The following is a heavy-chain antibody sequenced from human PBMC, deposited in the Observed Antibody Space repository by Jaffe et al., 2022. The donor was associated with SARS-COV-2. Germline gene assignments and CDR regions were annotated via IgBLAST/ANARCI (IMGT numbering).Heavy chain of an antibody. CDR2: IHHSGST. J-gene: IGHJ5*02. D-gene: IGHD2-15*01. V-gene: IGHV4-34*01. Sequence: QLQLQQWGAGLLKPSETLSLTCAVYGGSFSGDYWSWIRQPPGKGLEWIGEIHHSGSTNYNPSLKSRVTISVDTSKNQFSLELSSVTAADTAVYYCARVPYCSGGACYAFSYFDPWGQGTLVTVSS. CDR1: GGSFSGDY. CDR3: ARVPYCSGGACYAFSYFDP.